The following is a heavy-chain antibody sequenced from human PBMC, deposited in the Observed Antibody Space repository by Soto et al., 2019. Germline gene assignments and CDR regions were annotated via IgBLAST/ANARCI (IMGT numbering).Heavy chain of an antibody. D-gene: IGHD2-2*01. Sequence: EVQLLESGGDLVQPGGSLRLSCAASGFTFTNYLMTWVRQAPGKGLEWVSSIAKSGGDTYYADSVKGRFTISRDNSTNTLYLQMNGLRAEDTALYYCAKDTYSSSWYFWGQGTLVTVSS. CDR2: IAKSGGDT. CDR3: AKDTYSSSWYF. V-gene: IGHV3-23*01. J-gene: IGHJ4*02. CDR1: GFTFTNYL.